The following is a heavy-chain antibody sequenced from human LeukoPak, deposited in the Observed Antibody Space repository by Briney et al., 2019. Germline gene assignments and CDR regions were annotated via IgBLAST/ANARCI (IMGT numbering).Heavy chain of an antibody. CDR3: ARLGSSWNNFDY. CDR1: GFTFRSYE. CDR2: ISSSGSGI. D-gene: IGHD6-13*01. Sequence: PGGSQTLFCGASGFTFRSYEMNWVRQAPGKGLEWVSYISSSGSGIDYADSVKGRFTISRDNAKNSLYLQMNSLKAEDTGVYYCARLGSSWNNFDYWGQGTLVTVSS. V-gene: IGHV3-48*03. J-gene: IGHJ4*02.